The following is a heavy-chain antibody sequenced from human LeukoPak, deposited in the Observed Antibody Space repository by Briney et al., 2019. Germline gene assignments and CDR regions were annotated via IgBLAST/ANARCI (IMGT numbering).Heavy chain of an antibody. D-gene: IGHD3-22*01. CDR1: GYTFTSYY. Sequence: ASVTVSFKASGYTFTSYYMHWVRQAPAQGLEWMGIINPNGSSTSYAQTFQGRVTMTRDMSTSTVYMQLSSLGSEDTAVYYCARDYYYDSSGLLDYWGQGTMVTVSS. V-gene: IGHV1-46*01. J-gene: IGHJ4*02. CDR2: INPNGSST. CDR3: ARDYYYDSSGLLDY.